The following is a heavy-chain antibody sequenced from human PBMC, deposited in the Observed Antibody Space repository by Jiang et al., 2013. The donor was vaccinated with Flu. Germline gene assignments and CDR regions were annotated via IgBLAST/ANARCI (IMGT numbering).Heavy chain of an antibody. Sequence: KPSETLSLTCTVSGGSISSYYWSWIRQPPGKGLEWIGYIYYSGSTNYNPSLKSRVTISVDTSKNQFSLKLSSVTAADTAVYYCARFWPGGAKTYYYGSGSNAGYSWFDPWGQGTLVTVSS. CDR2: IYYSGST. CDR3: ARFWPGGAKTYYYGSGSNAGYSWFDP. V-gene: IGHV4-59*01. CDR1: GGSISSYY. J-gene: IGHJ5*02. D-gene: IGHD3-10*01.